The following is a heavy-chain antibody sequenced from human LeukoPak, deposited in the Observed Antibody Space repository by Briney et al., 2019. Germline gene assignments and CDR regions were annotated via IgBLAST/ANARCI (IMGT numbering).Heavy chain of an antibody. CDR2: IYYSGST. CDR1: GGSISSYY. J-gene: IGHJ4*02. Sequence: PSETLSLTCTVSGGSISSYYWSWIRQPPGKGLEWIGYIYYSGSTNCNPSLKSRVTISVDTSKNQFSLKLSSVTAADTAVYYCARVGLEILVDWGQGTLVTVSS. CDR3: ARVGLEILVD. V-gene: IGHV4-59*01. D-gene: IGHD2-21*01.